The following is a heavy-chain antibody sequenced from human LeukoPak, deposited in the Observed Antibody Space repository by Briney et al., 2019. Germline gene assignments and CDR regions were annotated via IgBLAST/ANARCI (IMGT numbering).Heavy chain of an antibody. CDR1: GYTFTGCY. V-gene: IGHV1-46*01. D-gene: IGHD6-13*01. Sequence: EASVTLSCKASGYTFTGCYMAWVRKAHGPGLGLMGIINPSGGSTSYAQKFQGRVTMTRDTSTSTVYMELSSLRSEDTAVYYCARELIWQQQLVLDDGMDVWGQGTTVTVSS. J-gene: IGHJ6*02. CDR3: ARELIWQQQLVLDDGMDV. CDR2: INPSGGST.